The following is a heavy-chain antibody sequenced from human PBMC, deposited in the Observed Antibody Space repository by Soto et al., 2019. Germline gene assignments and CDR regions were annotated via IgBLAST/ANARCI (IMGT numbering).Heavy chain of an antibody. V-gene: IGHV3-33*01. CDR1: GFTFSSYG. CDR3: AREAIAAAGISYRAFFGY. J-gene: IGHJ4*02. D-gene: IGHD6-13*01. CDR2: IWYDGSNK. Sequence: GGSLRLSCAASGFTFSSYGMHWVRQAPGKGLEWVAVIWYDGSNKYYADSVKGRFTISRDNSKNTLYLQMNSLRAEDTAVYYCAREAIAAAGISYRAFFGYWGQGTLVTVSS.